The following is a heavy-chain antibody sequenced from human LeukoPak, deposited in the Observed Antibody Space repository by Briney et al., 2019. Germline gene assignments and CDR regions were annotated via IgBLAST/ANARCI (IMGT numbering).Heavy chain of an antibody. CDR3: ARSTPRGPPGY. V-gene: IGHV4-34*01. Sequence: SETLSLTCAVYGGSSSGYYWSWIRQPPGKGLEWIGSIYYSGSTYYNPSLKSRVTISVDTSKNQFSLKLSSVTAADTAVYYCARSTPRGPPGYWGQGTLVTVSS. CDR1: GGSSSGYY. J-gene: IGHJ4*02. CDR2: IYYSGST.